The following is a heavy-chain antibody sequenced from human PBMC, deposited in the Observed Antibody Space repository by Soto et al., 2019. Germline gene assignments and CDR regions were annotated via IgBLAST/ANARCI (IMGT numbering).Heavy chain of an antibody. V-gene: IGHV3-53*01. J-gene: IGHJ5*02. D-gene: IGHD2-15*01. CDR1: GFTVSSNY. CDR2: IYSGGST. CDR3: ARAGAYCSGGSCYSESWFDP. Sequence: EVQLVESGGGLIQPGGSLRLSCAASGFTVSSNYMSWVRQAPGKGLEWVSVIYSGGSTYYADSVKGRFTISRDNSKNTLYLQMNSLRAEDTAVYYCARAGAYCSGGSCYSESWFDPWGQRTLVTVSS.